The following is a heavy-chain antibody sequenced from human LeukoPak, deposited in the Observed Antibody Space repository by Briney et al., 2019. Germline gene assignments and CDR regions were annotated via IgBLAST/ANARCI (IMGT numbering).Heavy chain of an antibody. Sequence: WVRQPPGKGLEWIGYIYYSGSTYYNPSLKSRVTISVDTSKNQFSLKLSSVTAADTAVYYCARGRYCSGGSCYWFDPWGQGTLVTVSS. J-gene: IGHJ5*02. D-gene: IGHD2-15*01. CDR3: ARGRYCSGGSCYWFDP. CDR2: IYYSGST. V-gene: IGHV4-30-4*08.